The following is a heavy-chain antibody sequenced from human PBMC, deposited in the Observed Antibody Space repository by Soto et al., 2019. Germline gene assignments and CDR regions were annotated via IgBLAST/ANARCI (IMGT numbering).Heavy chain of an antibody. Sequence: GGSLRLSCAASGFTFSSYGMHWVRQAPGKGLEWVAVISHDGSNKYYADSVKGRFTISRDNSKNTLYLQMNSLRAEDTAVYYCAKDSSPIVVVTAANPRIDYWGQGTLVTVSS. V-gene: IGHV3-30*18. J-gene: IGHJ4*02. CDR2: ISHDGSNK. D-gene: IGHD2-21*02. CDR3: AKDSSPIVVVTAANPRIDY. CDR1: GFTFSSYG.